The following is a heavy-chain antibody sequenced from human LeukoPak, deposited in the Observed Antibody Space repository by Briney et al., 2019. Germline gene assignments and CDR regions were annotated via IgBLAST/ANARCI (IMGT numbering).Heavy chain of an antibody. Sequence: GGSLRLSCAASGFTFSSYSMNWVRQPPGKGMEWVSSISSSSSYIYYADSVKGRFTISRDNAKNSLYLQMNSLRAEDTAVYYCARGLLYEAFDIWGQGTMVTVSS. V-gene: IGHV3-21*01. CDR2: ISSSSSYI. CDR1: GFTFSSYS. D-gene: IGHD3-10*01. CDR3: ARGLLYEAFDI. J-gene: IGHJ3*02.